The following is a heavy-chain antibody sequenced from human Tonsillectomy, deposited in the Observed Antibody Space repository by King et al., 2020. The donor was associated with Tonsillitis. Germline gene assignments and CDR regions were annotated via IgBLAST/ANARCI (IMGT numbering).Heavy chain of an antibody. CDR2: IYHSGST. J-gene: IGHJ4*02. Sequence: QLQESGSGLVKPSQTLSLTCAVSGGSISSGGYSWSWIRQPPGKGLEWIGYIYHSGSTYYNPSLKSRVIISVDRSKNQFSLKLSSVTAADTAVYYCARGVDRSASRGGMATILDYWGQGTLVTVSS. CDR1: GGSISSGGYS. D-gene: IGHD5-24*01. CDR3: ARGVDRSASRGGMATILDY. V-gene: IGHV4-30-2*01.